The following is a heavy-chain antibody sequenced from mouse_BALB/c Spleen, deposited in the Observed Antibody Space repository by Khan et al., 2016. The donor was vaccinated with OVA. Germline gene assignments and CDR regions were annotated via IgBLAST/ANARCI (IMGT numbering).Heavy chain of an antibody. D-gene: IGHD1-1*01. Sequence: EVQLQESGGDLVKPGGSLKLSCAASGFTFSDYAMSWVRQTPEKRLEWVATISSGGSFTYYLDSVKGRFTISRDSAKNTLYLQLSSLRSEDTAMYYCTRTPVYYGSNYFDQWGQGTSLTVSS. CDR3: TRTPVYYGSNYFDQ. V-gene: IGHV5-9-3*01. CDR2: ISSGGSFT. J-gene: IGHJ2*03. CDR1: GFTFSDYA.